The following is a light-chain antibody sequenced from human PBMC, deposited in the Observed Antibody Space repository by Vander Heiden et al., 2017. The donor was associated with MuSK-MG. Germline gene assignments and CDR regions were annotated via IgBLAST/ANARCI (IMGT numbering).Light chain of an antibody. CDR1: QSVLYSSNNKNY. V-gene: IGKV4-1*01. CDR3: QQYYSTPHT. CDR2: WAS. J-gene: IGKJ2*01. Sequence: DIVMTQSPDSLAVSLGERATINCKSSQSVLYSSNNKNYLAWYQQKPGQPPKLLIYWASTRESGVPDRFSGSGSGTDFTLTISSLQAEDVAVYYCQQYYSTPHTFGQGTKLXIK.